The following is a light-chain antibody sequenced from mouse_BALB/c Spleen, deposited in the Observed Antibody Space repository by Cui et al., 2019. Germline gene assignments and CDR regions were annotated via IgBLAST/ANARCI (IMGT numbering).Light chain of an antibody. CDR2: RAN. CDR1: QDINSY. Sequence: DIKMTQSPSSMYASLGERVTNTCKASQDINSYLSWFQQKPGKSPKTLIYRANRLVDGVPSRFSGSGSGQDYSLTISSLEYEDMGIYYCLQYDEFPPTFGGGTKLEIK. CDR3: LQYDEFPPT. V-gene: IGKV14-111*01. J-gene: IGKJ2*01.